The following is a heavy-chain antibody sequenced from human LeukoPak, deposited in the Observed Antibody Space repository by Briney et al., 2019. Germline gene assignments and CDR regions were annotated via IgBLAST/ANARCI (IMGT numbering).Heavy chain of an antibody. CDR2: ISSSSSYI. J-gene: IGHJ5*02. CDR3: ARGVVVAGTWGGWFDP. CDR1: GFIFSSYE. Sequence: PGGSLRLSCAASGFIFSSYEMNWVRQAPGKGLEWVSYISSSSSYIYYADSVKGRFTISRDNAKNSLYLQMNSLRSEDTAVYYCARGVVVAGTWGGWFDPWGQGTLVTVSS. V-gene: IGHV3-21*05. D-gene: IGHD2-15*01.